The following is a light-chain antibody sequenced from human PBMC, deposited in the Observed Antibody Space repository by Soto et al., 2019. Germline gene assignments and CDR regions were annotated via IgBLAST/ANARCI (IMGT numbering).Light chain of an antibody. CDR3: QQYDDLPLT. Sequence: DIQMTPSPSSLSASVGDRVTLTCQASQDISNYLNGYQQKPGQAPKLLIYDSSALETGVPSRFSGSGSATDFTLTISSLQPEDFATYYCQQYDDLPLTFGGGTKVE. V-gene: IGKV1-33*01. CDR1: QDISNY. CDR2: DSS. J-gene: IGKJ4*01.